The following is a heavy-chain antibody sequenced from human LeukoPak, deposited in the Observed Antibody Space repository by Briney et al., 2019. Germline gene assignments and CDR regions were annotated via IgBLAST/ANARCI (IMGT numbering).Heavy chain of an antibody. CDR1: GFTFSRHG. D-gene: IGHD3-3*01. Sequence: GGSLRLSCAASGFTFSRHGMHWVRQAPGKGLEWVAIISNDGSRKYYAHSVEGRFTISRDNSKNTLYLQMDSLRAEDTAVYYCARDRAWNYFVYWGQGTLVTVSS. J-gene: IGHJ4*02. CDR2: ISNDGSRK. CDR3: ARDRAWNYFVY. V-gene: IGHV3-30*03.